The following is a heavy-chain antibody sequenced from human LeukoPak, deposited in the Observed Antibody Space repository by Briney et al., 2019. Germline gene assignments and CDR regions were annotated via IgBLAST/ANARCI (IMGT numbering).Heavy chain of an antibody. CDR3: ARRSYFPAFDI. Sequence: SETLSLTCTVSGGSISSYYWSWIRQPPGKGLEWIGYIYYSGSTNYNPSLKSRVTISVDTSRNQFSLKLSSVTAADTAVYYCARRSYFPAFDIWGQGTMVTVSS. V-gene: IGHV4-59*08. CDR1: GGSISSYY. CDR2: IYYSGST. J-gene: IGHJ3*02. D-gene: IGHD1-26*01.